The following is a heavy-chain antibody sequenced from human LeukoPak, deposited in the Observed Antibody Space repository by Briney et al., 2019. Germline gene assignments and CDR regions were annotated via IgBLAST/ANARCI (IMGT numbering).Heavy chain of an antibody. Sequence: ASVKVSCKASGYTFTGYYMHWVRQAPGQGLEWVGWINPNSGGTNYAQKFQGWVTMTRDTSISTAYMELSRLRSDDTAVYYCARVSGSYYHAFDIWGQGTMVTVSS. V-gene: IGHV1-2*04. CDR2: INPNSGGT. CDR1: GYTFTGYY. J-gene: IGHJ3*02. CDR3: ARVSGSYYHAFDI. D-gene: IGHD1-26*01.